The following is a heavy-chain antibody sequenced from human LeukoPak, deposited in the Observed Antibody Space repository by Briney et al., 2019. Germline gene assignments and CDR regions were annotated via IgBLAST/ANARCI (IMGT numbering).Heavy chain of an antibody. CDR1: GFTVSSNS. J-gene: IGHJ4*02. CDR3: ARDGRRGDSLDY. Sequence: PGGSLRLSCTVSGFTVSSNSWSWVRQAPGKGLEWVSFIYSGGNTHYSDSVKGRFTISRDNSKNTLYLQMNSLRAEDTAVYYCARDGRRGDSLDYWGQGTLVTVSS. V-gene: IGHV3-53*05. D-gene: IGHD2-21*02. CDR2: IYSGGNT.